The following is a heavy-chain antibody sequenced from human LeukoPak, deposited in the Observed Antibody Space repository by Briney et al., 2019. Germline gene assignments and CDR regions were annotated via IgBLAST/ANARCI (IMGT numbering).Heavy chain of an antibody. Sequence: ASVKVSCKVSGYTLTELSMHWVRQAPGKGLEWMGGFDPEDGETIYAQKFQGRVTMTRDTSISTAYMELSSLRSEDTAVYYCARVPRRGDRFDPWGQGTLVTVSS. CDR3: ARVPRRGDRFDP. J-gene: IGHJ5*02. V-gene: IGHV1-24*01. CDR2: FDPEDGET. CDR1: GYTLTELS. D-gene: IGHD3-10*01.